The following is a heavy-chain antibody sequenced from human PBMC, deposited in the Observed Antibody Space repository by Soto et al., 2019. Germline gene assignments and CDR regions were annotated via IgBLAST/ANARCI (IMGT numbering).Heavy chain of an antibody. J-gene: IGHJ4*02. D-gene: IGHD6-19*01. V-gene: IGHV3-30*18. CDR1: GFSFSSYG. Sequence: PGGSLRLSCAASGFSFSSYGMHGVRQAPGKGLEWVAVISYDGSNKYYADSVKGRFTISRDNSKNTLYLQMNSLRAEDTAVYYCAKDLGEKQQWLVPGYWGQGTLVTVSS. CDR3: AKDLGEKQQWLVPGY. CDR2: ISYDGSNK.